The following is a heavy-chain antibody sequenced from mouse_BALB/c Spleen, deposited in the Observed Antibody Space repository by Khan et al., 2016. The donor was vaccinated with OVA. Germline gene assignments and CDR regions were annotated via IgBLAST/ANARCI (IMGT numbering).Heavy chain of an antibody. V-gene: IGHV2-6-7*01. Sequence: QVQLKESGPGLVAPSQSLSITCTVSGFSLTGYGVNWVRQPPGKGLEWLGMIWGDGSTDYNSALISRLSISKDNSKSQVFLKMNSLHTDDTARYYCAREIYYDYAYYYAMDYWGQGTSVTVSS. CDR3: AREIYYDYAYYYAMDY. CDR1: GFSLTGYG. J-gene: IGHJ4*01. CDR2: IWGDGST. D-gene: IGHD2-4*01.